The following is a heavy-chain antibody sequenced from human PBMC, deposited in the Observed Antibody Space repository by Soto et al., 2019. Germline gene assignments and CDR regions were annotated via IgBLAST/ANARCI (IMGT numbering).Heavy chain of an antibody. D-gene: IGHD6-19*01. CDR1: GFSFSSYA. V-gene: IGHV3-23*01. J-gene: IGHJ4*02. Sequence: GGSLRLSGAAAGFSFSSYAMSWVRQAPGKGLEWVSAISGGGGSTDYADSVKGRFTISRDNSKNTLYLLMNSLRAEDTAVYFCARYSGYSSGWYYYWGQGTLVTAPQ. CDR3: ARYSGYSSGWYYY. CDR2: ISGGGGST.